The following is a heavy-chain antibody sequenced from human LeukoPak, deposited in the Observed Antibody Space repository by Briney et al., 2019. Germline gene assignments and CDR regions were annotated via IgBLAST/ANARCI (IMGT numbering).Heavy chain of an antibody. J-gene: IGHJ4*02. V-gene: IGHV1-69*05. CDR2: IIPIFGTA. Sequence: SVKVSFKASGGTFSSYAISWVRQAPGQGLEWMGGIIPIFGTANYAQKFQGRVTITTDESTSTAYMELSSLRSEDTAVYYCASSRGDSSGYYRLFLDYWGQGTLVTVSS. CDR3: ASSRGDSSGYYRLFLDY. D-gene: IGHD3-22*01. CDR1: GGTFSSYA.